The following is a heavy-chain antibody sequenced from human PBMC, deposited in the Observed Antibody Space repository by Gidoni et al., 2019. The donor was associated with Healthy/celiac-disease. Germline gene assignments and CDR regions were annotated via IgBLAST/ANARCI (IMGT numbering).Heavy chain of an antibody. Sequence: QVQLQQWGAGLLKPSETLSLTCAVYGGSFSGYYWSWIRQPPGKGLEWIGEINHSGSTNYNPSLKSRVTISVDTSKNQFSLKLSSVTAADTAVYYCARCVYYGSGSPPRHWGQGTLVTVSS. CDR3: ARCVYYGSGSPPRH. V-gene: IGHV4-34*01. J-gene: IGHJ4*02. CDR1: GGSFSGYY. CDR2: INHSGST. D-gene: IGHD3-10*01.